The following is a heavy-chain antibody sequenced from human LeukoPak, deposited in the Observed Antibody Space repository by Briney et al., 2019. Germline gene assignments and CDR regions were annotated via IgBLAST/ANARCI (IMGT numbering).Heavy chain of an antibody. V-gene: IGHV4-59*01. CDR3: ARAGSGYSFDN. CDR1: GVSISSYY. D-gene: IGHD3-22*01. CDR2: ISNSGST. Sequence: SVTLSLTCTVSGVSISSYYWSWIRQPPGKGLEWIGYISNSGSTNNNPSLKSRLIMPIDTSKNKFSLRLNSVTAADTAVYYCARAGSGYSFDNWGQGKLVTVSS. J-gene: IGHJ4*02.